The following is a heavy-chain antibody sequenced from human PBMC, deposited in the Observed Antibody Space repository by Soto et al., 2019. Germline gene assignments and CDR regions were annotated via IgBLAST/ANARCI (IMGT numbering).Heavy chain of an antibody. Sequence: PSETLSLTCAVSGGSISSGGYSWSWIRQPPGKGLEWIGYIYHSGSTYYNPSLKSRVTISVDRSKNQFSLKLSSVTAADTAVYYCARAGDYGLFDYWGQGTLVTVSS. J-gene: IGHJ4*02. CDR1: GGSISSGGYS. CDR3: ARAGDYGLFDY. V-gene: IGHV4-30-2*01. CDR2: IYHSGST. D-gene: IGHD4-17*01.